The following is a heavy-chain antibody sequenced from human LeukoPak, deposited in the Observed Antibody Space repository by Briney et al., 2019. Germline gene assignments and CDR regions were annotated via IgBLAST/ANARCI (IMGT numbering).Heavy chain of an antibody. J-gene: IGHJ5*02. D-gene: IGHD2-15*01. CDR3: AKGGYTTWFDP. CDR1: GFTFSDYS. Sequence: GGSLRLSCAASGFTFSDYSMTWVRQAPGKGQEWVSTIRANGGETYYTDSVRGRFTISRDNSKNTLYLEMNSLRGEDTAVYYCAKGGYTTWFDPWGQGTLVTVSS. CDR2: IRANGGET. V-gene: IGHV3-23*01.